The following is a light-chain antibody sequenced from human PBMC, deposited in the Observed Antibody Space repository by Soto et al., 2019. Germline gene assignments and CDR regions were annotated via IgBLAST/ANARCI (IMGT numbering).Light chain of an antibody. CDR2: GAS. V-gene: IGKV3-20*01. CDR1: QSLSSNY. CDR3: HQYDNAPFT. Sequence: EIVLTQSPGTLSLSPGERATLSCRASQSLSSNYLAWYQQRPGQSPRLLVYGASSRATGLPDRFSGSGFGTDCALPSSRLEPEDSAVYYCHQYDNAPFTFGPGTRVGIK. J-gene: IGKJ3*01.